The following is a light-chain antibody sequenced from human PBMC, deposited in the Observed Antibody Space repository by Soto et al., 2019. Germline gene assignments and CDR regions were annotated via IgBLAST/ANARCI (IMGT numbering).Light chain of an antibody. CDR3: QSYDSSLSGWV. Sequence: QPVLTQPPSVSGAPGQRVTISCTGSSSNIGAGYDVHWYQQLPGTAPKLLIHDNINRPSGVPDRFSGSKSGTSASLAITGLQAEDEADYYCQSYDSSLSGWVFGGGTKLTVL. V-gene: IGLV1-40*01. J-gene: IGLJ3*02. CDR2: DNI. CDR1: SSNIGAGYD.